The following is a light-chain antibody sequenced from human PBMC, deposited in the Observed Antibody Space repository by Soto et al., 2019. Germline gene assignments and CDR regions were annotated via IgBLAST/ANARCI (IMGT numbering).Light chain of an antibody. J-gene: IGKJ1*01. CDR2: DAS. Sequence: DIQMTQSPSTLSASVGDRVTITCRASQSVSTWLAWYQQKPGEAPKLLIYDASALPRGVPAGFSGSGSGTKFTLTIASLQPDDFATYYCQQYETFSGTFGPGTKVDIK. CDR3: QQYETFSGT. CDR1: QSVSTW. V-gene: IGKV1-5*01.